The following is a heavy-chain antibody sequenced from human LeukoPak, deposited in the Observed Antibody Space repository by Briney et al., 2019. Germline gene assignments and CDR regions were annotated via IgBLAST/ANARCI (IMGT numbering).Heavy chain of an antibody. CDR3: ARVATSGLYYYDSSGYYDFDY. Sequence: GASVKVSCKASGCTFTGYYMHWVRQAPRQGLEWMGWINPNSGGTNYAQKFQGRVTMTRDTSISTAYMELSRLRSDDTAVYYCARVATSGLYYYDSSGYYDFDYWGQGTLVTVSS. CDR2: INPNSGGT. D-gene: IGHD3-22*01. CDR1: GCTFTGYY. J-gene: IGHJ4*02. V-gene: IGHV1-2*02.